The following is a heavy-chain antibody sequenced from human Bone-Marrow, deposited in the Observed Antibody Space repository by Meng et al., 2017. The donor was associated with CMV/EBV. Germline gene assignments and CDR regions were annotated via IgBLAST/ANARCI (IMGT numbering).Heavy chain of an antibody. D-gene: IGHD2/OR15-2a*01. Sequence: GESLKISCAASGFTFSNFAMHGVRQAPGMGLEWVTVISDDGSTKYYADSVKGRFTIARDNSKNTLSLQMNTLRSADTDLYYCARSYTAVPTFHFDSWGQGTLVTVSS. CDR1: GFTFSNFA. J-gene: IGHJ4*02. CDR3: ARSYTAVPTFHFDS. CDR2: ISDDGSTK. V-gene: IGHV3-30-3*01.